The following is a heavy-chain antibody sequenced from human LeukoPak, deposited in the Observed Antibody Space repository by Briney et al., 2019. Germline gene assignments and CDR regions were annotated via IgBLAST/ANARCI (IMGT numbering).Heavy chain of an antibody. D-gene: IGHD5-24*01. V-gene: IGHV4-34*01. CDR1: GGSFSGYY. CDR2: INHSGNT. CDR3: ARGRDGYNFLNRGEYYYFDY. Sequence: SETLSLTCAVYGGSFSGYYWSWIRQPPGKGLEWIGEINHSGNTNSNPSLKSRVTMSVDTSKNQFSLKLSSLTAADTAVYYCARGRDGYNFLNRGEYYYFDYWGQGTLVTVSS. J-gene: IGHJ4*02.